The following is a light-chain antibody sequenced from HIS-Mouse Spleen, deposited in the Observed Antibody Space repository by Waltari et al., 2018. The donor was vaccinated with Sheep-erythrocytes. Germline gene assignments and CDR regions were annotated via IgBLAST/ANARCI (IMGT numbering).Light chain of an antibody. J-gene: IGLJ3*02. CDR1: SSNIGNNY. V-gene: IGLV1-51*01. CDR3: GTWDSSLSAGV. Sequence: QSVLTQPPSVSAAPGQKVTIPCSGSSSNIGNNYVSWYQQPPGTAPKLLIYDTNELPSGLPDRFSGSKSGTSATLGITGLQTGDEADYYCGTWDSSLSAGVFGGGTKLTVL. CDR2: DTN.